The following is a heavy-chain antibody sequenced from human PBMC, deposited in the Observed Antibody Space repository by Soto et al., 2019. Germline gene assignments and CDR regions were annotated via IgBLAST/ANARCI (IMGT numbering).Heavy chain of an antibody. Sequence: SETLSLTCTVSGGSISSDYWSWFRQPPGKGLEWIGYIYYSGSTNYNPSLKSRVTISVDTSKNQFSLKLSSVTAADTAVYYCARQGSSWKRVDYWGQGTLVTVS. CDR1: GGSISSDY. D-gene: IGHD6-13*01. CDR3: ARQGSSWKRVDY. CDR2: IYYSGST. V-gene: IGHV4-59*08. J-gene: IGHJ4*02.